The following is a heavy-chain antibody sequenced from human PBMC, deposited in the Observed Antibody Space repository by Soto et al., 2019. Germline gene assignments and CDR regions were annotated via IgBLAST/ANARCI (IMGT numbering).Heavy chain of an antibody. J-gene: IGHJ4*02. CDR1: GGSFSGYY. Sequence: QVQLQQWGAGLLKPSETLSLTCAVYGGSFSGYYWSWIRQPPGKGLEWIGEINHSGSTNYNPSLKSRVTISVDTSKNQCSLKLSSVTAADTAVYYCARGRLRLGELSFPIQFDYWGQGTLVTVSS. V-gene: IGHV4-34*01. CDR3: ARGRLRLGELSFPIQFDY. D-gene: IGHD3-16*02. CDR2: INHSGST.